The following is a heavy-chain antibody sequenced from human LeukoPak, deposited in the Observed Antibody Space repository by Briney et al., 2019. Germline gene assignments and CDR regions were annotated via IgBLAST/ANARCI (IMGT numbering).Heavy chain of an antibody. Sequence: GGSLRLSCAVSGFTFTSYSMNWVCQAPGKGLEWGSYISSSSSTIYYADSVKGRFTISRDNAKNSLYLQMNSLRDEDTAVYYCARVVGRGPYYWGQGALVTVSS. V-gene: IGHV3-48*02. J-gene: IGHJ4*02. CDR1: GFTFTSYS. CDR3: ARVVGRGPYY. CDR2: ISSSSSTI. D-gene: IGHD2-15*01.